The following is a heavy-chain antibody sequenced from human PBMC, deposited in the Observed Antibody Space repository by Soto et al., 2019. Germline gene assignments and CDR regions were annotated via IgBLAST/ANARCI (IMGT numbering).Heavy chain of an antibody. D-gene: IGHD6-13*01. V-gene: IGHV3-30-3*01. CDR3: AKDGASAGIFDY. CDR2: ITSDGSSK. CDR1: GFTFSSYA. Sequence: QVQLVESGGGVVHPGRSLRLSCAASGFTFSSYAMQWVRQAPGKGLEWVAVITSDGSSKFYADSVKGRFTVSRDNSKSTVYLQMSSLKSEDTAVYFCAKDGASAGIFDYWGQGTLVIVSS. J-gene: IGHJ4*02.